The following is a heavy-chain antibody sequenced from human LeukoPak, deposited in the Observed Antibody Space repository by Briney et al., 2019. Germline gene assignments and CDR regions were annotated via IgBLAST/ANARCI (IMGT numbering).Heavy chain of an antibody. CDR1: GFTFSSYA. CDR2: ISYDGSNK. CDR3: AREVHCSSTSCLIDY. V-gene: IGHV3-30*01. Sequence: QSGGSLRLSCAASGFTFSSYAMHWVRQAPGKGLEWVAVISYDGSNKYYADSVKGRFTISRDNSKNTLYLQMNSLRAEDTAVYYCAREVHCSSTSCLIDYWGQGTLVTVSS. J-gene: IGHJ4*02. D-gene: IGHD2-2*01.